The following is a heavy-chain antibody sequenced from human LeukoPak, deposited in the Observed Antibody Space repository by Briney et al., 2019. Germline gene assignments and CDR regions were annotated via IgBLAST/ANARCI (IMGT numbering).Heavy chain of an antibody. CDR3: ARSWREPPFDY. D-gene: IGHD1-26*01. V-gene: IGHV4-59*08. CDR1: GGSISSYY. CDR2: IYYSGSA. Sequence: SETLSLTCTVSGGSISSYYWSWIRQPPGKGLEWIGYIYYSGSANYNPSLKSRVTISVDTSKNQFSLKLSSVTAADTAVYYCARSWREPPFDYWGQGTLVTVSS. J-gene: IGHJ4*02.